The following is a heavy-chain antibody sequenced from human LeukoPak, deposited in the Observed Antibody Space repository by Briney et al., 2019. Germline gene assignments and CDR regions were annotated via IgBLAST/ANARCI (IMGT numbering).Heavy chain of an antibody. CDR1: GFTFSSYW. V-gene: IGHV3-7*01. CDR2: IKQDGSEK. J-gene: IGHJ6*02. Sequence: GGSLRLYCAASGFTFSSYWMSWVRQAPGQGLEWVANIKQDGSEKYYVDSVKGRFTISRDNAKNSLYLQMNSLRAEDTAVYYCATEGGSSWSLTSFHYYGMDVWGQGTTVTVSS. CDR3: ATEGGSSWSLTSFHYYGMDV. D-gene: IGHD6-13*01.